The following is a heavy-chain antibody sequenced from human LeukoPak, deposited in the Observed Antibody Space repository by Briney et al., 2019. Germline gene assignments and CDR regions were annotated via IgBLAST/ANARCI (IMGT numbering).Heavy chain of an antibody. CDR2: IYSGGTT. V-gene: IGHV3-53*01. CDR1: GFIVSSNY. CDR3: ARGPVTRFEI. D-gene: IGHD4-17*01. Sequence: LGGSLRLSCAASGFIVSSNYMSWGRRAPGKGLEWVSVIYSGGTTYYADSVKGRFTISRDNSNNTLYLQMNSLRAEDTAVYYCARGPVTRFEIWGQRTMVADSS. J-gene: IGHJ3*02.